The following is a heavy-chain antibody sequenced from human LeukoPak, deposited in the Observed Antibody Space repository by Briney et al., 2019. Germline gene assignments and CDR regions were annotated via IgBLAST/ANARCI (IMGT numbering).Heavy chain of an antibody. CDR1: GFTFDDYS. V-gene: IGHV3-20*04. D-gene: IGHD3-10*01. Sequence: GGSLRLSCAASGFTFDDYSMSWVRQAPGKGLEWVSGINWNGGSTGYADSVKGRSTISRDNTKNSLYLQMNSLRAEDTALYYCAREPYGSGSYGAFDIWGQGTMVTVSS. J-gene: IGHJ3*02. CDR3: AREPYGSGSYGAFDI. CDR2: INWNGGST.